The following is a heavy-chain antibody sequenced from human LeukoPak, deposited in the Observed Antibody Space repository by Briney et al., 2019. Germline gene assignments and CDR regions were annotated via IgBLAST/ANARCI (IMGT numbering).Heavy chain of an antibody. V-gene: IGHV1-18*01. J-gene: IGHJ4*02. CDR2: ISAYNGNT. CDR1: GYTFTSYG. Sequence: GASVKVSCKASGYTFTSYGISWVRQAPGQALEWMGWISAYNGNTNYAQKLQGRVTMTTDTSTSTAYMELRSLRSDDTAVYYCARAEYYYDSSGYYKSTGPFDYWGQGTLVTVSS. D-gene: IGHD3-22*01. CDR3: ARAEYYYDSSGYYKSTGPFDY.